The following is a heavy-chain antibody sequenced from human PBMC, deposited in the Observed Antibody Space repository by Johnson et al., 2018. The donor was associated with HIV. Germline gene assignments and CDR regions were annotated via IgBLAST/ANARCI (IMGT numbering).Heavy chain of an antibody. J-gene: IGHJ3*02. CDR3: ARDPSPIVGATYAFDI. D-gene: IGHD1-26*01. V-gene: IGHV3-30*03. Sequence: QVQLVESGGGVVQPGRSLRLSCAASGFSFGTYAMHWVRQAPGKGLEWVAVISYDGSNKYYADSVKGRFTISRDNSKNTLYLQMNSLRAEDTAVYYCARDPSPIVGATYAFDIWGQGTMVTVSS. CDR1: GFSFGTYA. CDR2: ISYDGSNK.